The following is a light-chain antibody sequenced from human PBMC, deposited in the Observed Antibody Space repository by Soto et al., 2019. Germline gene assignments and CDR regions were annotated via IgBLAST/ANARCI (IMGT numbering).Light chain of an antibody. Sequence: EIVMTQSPATLSVSPGERATLSCRASQSVSSNLAWYQQKPGQAPRLLIYGASTRATGIQARFSGSGSWTEFTLTISSLQSEDFAVYYCQHYNNWPRTFGQGTKVEIK. J-gene: IGKJ1*01. CDR3: QHYNNWPRT. V-gene: IGKV3-15*01. CDR1: QSVSSN. CDR2: GAS.